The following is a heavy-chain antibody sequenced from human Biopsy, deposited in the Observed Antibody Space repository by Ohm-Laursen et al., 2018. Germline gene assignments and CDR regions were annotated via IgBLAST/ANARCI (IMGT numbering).Heavy chain of an antibody. V-gene: IGHV3-11*01. CDR1: GFIFSDYY. J-gene: IGHJ4*02. CDR3: ARSVGIMAAPIDY. CDR2: INSVGTI. Sequence: GSLRLSCAASGFIFSDYYMSWIRQAPGKGLEWVSTINSVGTIYYGDSVRGRFTISRDNAKSSLYLQMNSLRVEDKAVYYCARSVGIMAAPIDYWGQGTLVTVSS. D-gene: IGHD3-16*01.